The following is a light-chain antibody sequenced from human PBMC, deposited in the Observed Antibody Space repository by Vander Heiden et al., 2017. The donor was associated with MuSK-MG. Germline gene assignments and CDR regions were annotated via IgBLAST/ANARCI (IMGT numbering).Light chain of an antibody. CDR3: STWDDSLTGPL. CDR2: RTD. V-gene: IGLV1-47*01. J-gene: IGLJ3*02. CDR1: THNIGSNY. Sequence: QSVLTQPPSAPGTPGQTVTISCSGGTHNIGSNYVYWYQQVPGTAPRLLIYRTDQRPSGVPDRFSGSKSGTSASLAISGLRSEDEADYYCSTWDDSLTGPLFGGGTKVTVL.